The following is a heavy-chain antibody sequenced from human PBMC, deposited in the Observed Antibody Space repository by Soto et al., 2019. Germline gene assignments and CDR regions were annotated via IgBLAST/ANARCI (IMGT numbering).Heavy chain of an antibody. CDR3: ARDPGVLLWFGEPTDPR. CDR2: INPNSGGT. D-gene: IGHD3-10*01. V-gene: IGHV1-2*02. J-gene: IGHJ4*02. Sequence: GASVKVSCKASGYTFTGYYIHWVRQGPGQGLEWMGWINPNSGGTNYAQKFQGRVTMTRDTSISTAYMELSRLRSDDTAVYYCARDPGVLLWFGEPTDPRWGKGTLV. CDR1: GYTFTGYY.